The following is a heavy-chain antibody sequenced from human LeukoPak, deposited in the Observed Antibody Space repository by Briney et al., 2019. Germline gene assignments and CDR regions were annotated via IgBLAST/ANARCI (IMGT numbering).Heavy chain of an antibody. J-gene: IGHJ4*02. CDR2: ISSSGSTI. CDR3: AAYYYDSSGYYHPSDY. CDR1: GFTFSDYY. D-gene: IGHD3-22*01. Sequence: PGGSLRLSCAASGFTFSDYYMSWIRQAPGKGLEWVSYISSSGSTIYYADSVKGRFTISRDNAKNSLYLQMNSLRAEDTAVYYCAAYYYDSSGYYHPSDYWGQGTLVTVSS. V-gene: IGHV3-11*01.